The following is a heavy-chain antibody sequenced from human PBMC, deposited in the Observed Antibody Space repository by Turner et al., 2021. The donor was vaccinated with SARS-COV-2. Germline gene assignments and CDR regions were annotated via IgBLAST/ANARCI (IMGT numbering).Heavy chain of an antibody. D-gene: IGHD3-22*01. J-gene: IGHJ4*02. Sequence: QVQLMESGGGVVQPGRSLRLSCAASGFTFSSYGMHWVRQAPGKGLEWVAVISYDGSNKYYADSVKGRFTISRDNSKNTLYLQMNSLRAEDTAVYYCAKGPWYYYDSSGLPYYFDYWGQGTLVTVSS. CDR2: ISYDGSNK. CDR1: GFTFSSYG. V-gene: IGHV3-30*18. CDR3: AKGPWYYYDSSGLPYYFDY.